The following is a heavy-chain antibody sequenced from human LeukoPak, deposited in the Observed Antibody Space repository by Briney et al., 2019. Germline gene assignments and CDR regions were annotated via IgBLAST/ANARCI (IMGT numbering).Heavy chain of an antibody. CDR1: GASLSGYY. CDR2: INHSGST. Sequence: SETLSLTCAVYGASLSGYYWSWIRQPPGKGLEWIGEINHSGSTNYNPSLKSRVTISVDTSKNQFSLKLSSVTAADTAVYDCARGLGLYYYDSSGYYALYYWGQGTLVTVSS. J-gene: IGHJ4*02. CDR3: ARGLGLYYYDSSGYYALYY. D-gene: IGHD3-22*01. V-gene: IGHV4-34*01.